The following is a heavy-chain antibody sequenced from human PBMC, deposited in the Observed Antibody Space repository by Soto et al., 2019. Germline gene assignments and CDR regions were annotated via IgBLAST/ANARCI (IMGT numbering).Heavy chain of an antibody. CDR3: ARGVLANWGPENWFDP. V-gene: IGHV4-31*03. J-gene: IGHJ5*02. CDR1: GASFTIGAYY. Sequence: PSETLSLTCTVPGASFTIGAYYLSWLQHHPGKGLEWIGNHYHSGSAYYNPSLKSRVTISVDTSQNQFSLKLSSVTAADTAVYYCARGVLANWGPENWFDPWGQGTLVTVS. D-gene: IGHD7-27*01. CDR2: HYHSGSA.